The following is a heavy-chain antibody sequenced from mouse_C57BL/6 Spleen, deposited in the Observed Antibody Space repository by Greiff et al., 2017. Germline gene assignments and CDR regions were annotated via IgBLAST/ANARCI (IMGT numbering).Heavy chain of an antibody. Sequence: EVQRVESGEGLVKPGGSLKLSCAASGFTFSSYAMSWVRQTPEKRLEWVAYISSGGDYIYYADTVKGRFTISRDNARNTLYLQMSSLKSEDTAMYYCTRDQGDGYYRTDWGQGTLVTVSA. CDR2: ISSGGDYI. V-gene: IGHV5-9-1*02. CDR3: TRDQGDGYYRTD. CDR1: GFTFSSYA. J-gene: IGHJ3*01. D-gene: IGHD2-3*01.